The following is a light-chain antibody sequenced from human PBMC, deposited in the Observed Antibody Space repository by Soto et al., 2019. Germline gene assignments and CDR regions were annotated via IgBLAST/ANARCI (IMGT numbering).Light chain of an antibody. V-gene: IGKV3-15*01. CDR3: QQYNNWPPWT. CDR1: QSISSY. Sequence: EIVMTQSPATLSVSPGERATLSCRASQSISSYLAWYQQKPGQAPRLLIYGASTRATGIPARFSGSGSGTEFTLTISSLQSEDFAVYHCQQYNNWPPWTFGQGTKVEIK. CDR2: GAS. J-gene: IGKJ1*01.